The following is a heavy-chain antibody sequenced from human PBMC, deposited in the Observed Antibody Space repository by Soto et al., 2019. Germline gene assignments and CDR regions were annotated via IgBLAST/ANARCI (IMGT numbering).Heavy chain of an antibody. J-gene: IGHJ4*02. CDR2: IKPDGSDT. Sequence: GGSLRLSCEASGFTFSTSWMTWIRQAPGKGLEWVAQIKPDGSDTLYVDSMKGRFTISRDNSKNSLFLQMDSLRAEDTALYYCATPNYYTFEYWGQGALVTVSS. CDR3: ATPNYYTFEY. D-gene: IGHD3-22*01. V-gene: IGHV3-7*01. CDR1: GFTFSTSW.